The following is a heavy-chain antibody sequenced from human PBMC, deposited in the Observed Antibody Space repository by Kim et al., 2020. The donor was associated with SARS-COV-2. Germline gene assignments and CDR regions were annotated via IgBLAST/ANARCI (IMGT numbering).Heavy chain of an antibody. CDR2: INQDGSEK. V-gene: IGHV3-7*03. CDR3: ARSPVASY. D-gene: IGHD3-10*01. J-gene: IGHJ4*02. Sequence: GGSLRLSCEASGFTFSSYWMYWVRQAPGKGLEWVANINQDGSEKYYVDSMKGRFTISRDNARNSLYLQMNSLRAEDTAVYYCARSPVASYWGQGTLVTVSS. CDR1: GFTFSSYW.